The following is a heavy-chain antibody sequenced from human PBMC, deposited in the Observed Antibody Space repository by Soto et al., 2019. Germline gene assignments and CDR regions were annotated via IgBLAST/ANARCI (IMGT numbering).Heavy chain of an antibody. CDR3: GYRGHMNSNWDQGYIDF. Sequence: QITLKESGPTRVRPTQTLTLTCTFSGFSISTSGVGVAWIRQPPGKALEWLAVIYWDDDKSYSPSLRSRLTITKDSSRNQVVLTMTYMDPVDTGTYFCGYRGHMNSNWDQGYIDFWGQGALVTVSS. CDR2: IYWDDDK. D-gene: IGHD7-27*01. V-gene: IGHV2-5*02. J-gene: IGHJ4*02. CDR1: GFSISTSGVG.